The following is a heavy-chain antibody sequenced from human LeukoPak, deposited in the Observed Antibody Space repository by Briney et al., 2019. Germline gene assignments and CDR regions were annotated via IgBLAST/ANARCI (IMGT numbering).Heavy chain of an antibody. CDR1: GFTFNNYA. CDR2: ISGGGETT. J-gene: IGHJ4*02. CDR3: ARDYADYVGYFFFDY. V-gene: IGHV3-23*01. Sequence: GGSLRLSCAASGFTFNNYAMNWVGQAPGKGLEWVSSISGGGETTYYADSAKGRFTISRDNSQSTLYLQMNSLRAEDTAVYYCARDYADYVGYFFFDYWGQGTLVTVSS. D-gene: IGHD4-17*01.